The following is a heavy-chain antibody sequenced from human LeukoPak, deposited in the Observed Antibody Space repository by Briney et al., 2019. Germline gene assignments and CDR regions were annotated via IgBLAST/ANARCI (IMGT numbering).Heavy chain of an antibody. CDR3: ARGREEEMNFDY. Sequence: GASVKVSCKASGHTFTSYDINWVRQATGQGLEWMGWMNPNSGNTGYAQKFQGRVTMTRNTSISTAYMELSSLRSEDTAVYYCARGREEEMNFDYWGQGTLVTVSS. V-gene: IGHV1-8*01. D-gene: IGHD5-24*01. CDR1: GHTFTSYD. J-gene: IGHJ4*02. CDR2: MNPNSGNT.